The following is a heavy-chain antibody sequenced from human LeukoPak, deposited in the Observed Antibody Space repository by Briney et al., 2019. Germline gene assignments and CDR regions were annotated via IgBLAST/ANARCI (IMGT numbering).Heavy chain of an antibody. CDR2: IKSKTDGGTT. D-gene: IGHD6-19*01. J-gene: IGHJ4*02. CDR3: TTVVANIAVAGTRAGN. Sequence: GSLRLSCAASGFTFSSYSMNWVRQAPGKGLEWVGRIKSKTDGGTTDYAAPVKGRFTISRDDSKNTLYLQMNSLKTEDTAVYYCTTVVANIAVAGTRAGNWGQGTLVTVSS. CDR1: GFTFSSYS. V-gene: IGHV3-15*01.